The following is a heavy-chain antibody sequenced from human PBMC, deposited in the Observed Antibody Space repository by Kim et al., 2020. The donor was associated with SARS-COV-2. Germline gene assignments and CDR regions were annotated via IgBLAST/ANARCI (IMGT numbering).Heavy chain of an antibody. V-gene: IGHV4-4*07. Sequence: YTSGPTNYNPSLQSRVTMSVDMSKNHFSLKLSSVTAADTAVYYCASALGHWGQGTLVTVSS. D-gene: IGHD3-16*02. CDR2: YTSGPT. J-gene: IGHJ4*02. CDR3: ASALGH.